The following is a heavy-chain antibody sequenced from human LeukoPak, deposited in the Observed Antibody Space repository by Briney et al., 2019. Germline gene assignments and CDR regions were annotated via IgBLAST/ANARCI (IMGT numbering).Heavy chain of an antibody. CDR3: ARGMPRVFWSGYYRGDYNWFDP. V-gene: IGHV4-34*01. Sequence: SETLSLTCAVYGGSFSGYYWSWIRQPPGKGLEWIGEINHSGSTNYNPSLKSRVTISVDTSKNQFSLKLSSVTAADTAVYYCARGMPRVFWSGYYRGDYNWFDPWGQGTLVTVSS. D-gene: IGHD3-3*01. CDR1: GGSFSGYY. CDR2: INHSGST. J-gene: IGHJ5*02.